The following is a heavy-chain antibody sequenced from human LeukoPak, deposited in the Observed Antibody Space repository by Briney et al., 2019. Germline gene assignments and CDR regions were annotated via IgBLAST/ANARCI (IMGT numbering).Heavy chain of an antibody. CDR2: IKQDGSEK. J-gene: IGHJ3*02. Sequence: QAGGSLRLSCAASGFTFSSYWMSWVRQAPGKGLEWVANIKQDGSEKNYVDSVKGRFTISRDNAKNSLYLQMNSLRAEDTAVYYCARVTPYYDILTGYYKMDAFDIWGQGTMVTVSS. CDR1: GFTFSSYW. V-gene: IGHV3-7*03. CDR3: ARVTPYYDILTGYYKMDAFDI. D-gene: IGHD3-9*01.